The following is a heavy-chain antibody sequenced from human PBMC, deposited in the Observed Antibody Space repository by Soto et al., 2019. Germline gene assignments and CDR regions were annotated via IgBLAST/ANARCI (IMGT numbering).Heavy chain of an antibody. CDR1: GGSFSGYY. CDR2: INHSGST. J-gene: IGHJ4*02. Sequence: SETLSLTRAVYGGSFSGYYWSWIRQPPGKGLEWIGEINHSGSTNYNPSLKSRVTISVDTSKNQFSLKLSSVTAADTAVYYCARGLRYFDWLLSLGGFDYWGQGTLVTVSS. CDR3: ARGLRYFDWLLSLGGFDY. D-gene: IGHD3-9*01. V-gene: IGHV4-34*01.